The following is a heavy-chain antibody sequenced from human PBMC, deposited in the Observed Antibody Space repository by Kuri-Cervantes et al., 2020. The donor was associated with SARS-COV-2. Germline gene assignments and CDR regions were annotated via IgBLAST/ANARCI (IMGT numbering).Heavy chain of an antibody. CDR3: ARGDCSSTSCLIYDAYGMDV. CDR2: INPNSGGT. CDR1: GYTFTGYY. V-gene: IGHV1-2*02. Sequence: ASVKVSCKASGYTFTGYYMHWVRRAPGQGLEWMGWINPNSGGTNYAQKFQGRVTMTRDTSISTAYMELSSLRSEDTAVYYCARGDCSSTSCLIYDAYGMDVWGQGTTVTVSS. J-gene: IGHJ6*01. D-gene: IGHD2-2*01.